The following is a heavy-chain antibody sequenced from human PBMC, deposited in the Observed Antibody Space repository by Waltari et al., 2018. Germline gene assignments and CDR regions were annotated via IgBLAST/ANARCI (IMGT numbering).Heavy chain of an antibody. CDR1: GYTLTELS. V-gene: IGHV1-24*01. D-gene: IGHD3-10*01. CDR2: FDPEDGET. CDR3: AKGPAGSSGPHYYYYGMDV. Sequence: QVQLVQSGAEVKKPGASVKVSCKVSGYTLTELSMHWVRQAPGKGLEWMGGFDPEDGETIYAQKFQGRVTMTEDTSTDTAYMELSSLRSEDTAVYYCAKGPAGSSGPHYYYYGMDVWGQGTTVTVSS. J-gene: IGHJ6*02.